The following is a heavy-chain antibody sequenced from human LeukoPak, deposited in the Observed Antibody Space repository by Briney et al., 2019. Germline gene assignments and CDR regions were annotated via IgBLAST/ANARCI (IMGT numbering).Heavy chain of an antibody. Sequence: GASVKVSCKASGGTFSSYAIGWVRQAPGQGLEWMGGIIPIFGTANYAQKFQGRATITADESTSTAYMELSSLRSEDTAVYYCARGNYYDSSGYYSSPYNWFDPWGQGTLVTVSS. CDR2: IIPIFGTA. V-gene: IGHV1-69*13. D-gene: IGHD3-22*01. CDR1: GGTFSSYA. J-gene: IGHJ5*02. CDR3: ARGNYYDSSGYYSSPYNWFDP.